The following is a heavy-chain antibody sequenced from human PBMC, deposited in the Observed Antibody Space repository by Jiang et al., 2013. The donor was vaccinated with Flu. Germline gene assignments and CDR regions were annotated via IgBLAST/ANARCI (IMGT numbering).Heavy chain of an antibody. Sequence: GLVKPSETLSLTCTASGGSISSYYWSWIRQPPGKGLEWIGYIYYSGSTNYNPSLKSRVTISVDTSKNQFSLKLSSVTAADTAVYYCARGSGWLRYWGQGTLVTVSS. V-gene: IGHV4-59*01. CDR2: IYYSGST. CDR1: GGSISSYY. D-gene: IGHD5-24*01. J-gene: IGHJ4*02. CDR3: ARGSGWLRY.